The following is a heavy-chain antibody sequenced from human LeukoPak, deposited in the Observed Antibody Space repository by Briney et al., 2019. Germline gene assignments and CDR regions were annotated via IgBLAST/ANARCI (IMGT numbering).Heavy chain of an antibody. Sequence: GGSLRLSCAASGFTFSSYSMNWVRQAPGKGLEWVSSISSSSSYIYYADSVKGRFTISRDNAKNSLYLQMNSLRAEDTAVYYCARDRGYCSGGSCYENYYWGQGTLVTVSS. CDR3: ARDRGYCSGGSCYENYY. CDR2: ISSSSSYI. J-gene: IGHJ4*02. CDR1: GFTFSSYS. V-gene: IGHV3-21*01. D-gene: IGHD2-15*01.